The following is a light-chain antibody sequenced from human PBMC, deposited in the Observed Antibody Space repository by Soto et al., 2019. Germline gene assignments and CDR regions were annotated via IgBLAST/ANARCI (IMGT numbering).Light chain of an antibody. CDR1: SSDVGGYNY. Sequence: QSALTQPPSASGSPGQSVAISCSGTSSDVGGYNYVSWYQQHPGTAPKLMIYDVNKRPSGAPDRFSGSKSGNTASLTVSGLQAEDEADYYCISYAGSNKPAFGGGTKLTVL. CDR2: DVN. J-gene: IGLJ2*01. V-gene: IGLV2-8*01. CDR3: ISYAGSNKPA.